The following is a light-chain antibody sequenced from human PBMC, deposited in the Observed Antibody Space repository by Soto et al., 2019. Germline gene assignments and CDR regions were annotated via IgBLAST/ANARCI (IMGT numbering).Light chain of an antibody. J-gene: IGKJ1*01. Sequence: EVVLTQSPGTVSLSPGERATLSCRASQSVTSNYLAWYQQKPGQAPRLLIYAASSRATGIPDRFSGSGSWTDFTLSIIRLEPEDFAVYYCHQYGSSVTWTFGQGTKVEIK. CDR1: QSVTSNY. CDR3: HQYGSSVTWT. V-gene: IGKV3-20*01. CDR2: AAS.